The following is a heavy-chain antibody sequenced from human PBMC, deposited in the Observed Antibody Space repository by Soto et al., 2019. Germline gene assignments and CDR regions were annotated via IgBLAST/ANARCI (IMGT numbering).Heavy chain of an antibody. CDR2: VSHDGRNT. Sequence: VPLVESGGGVVQPGRSLRLSFAASGFTFSDYAMHWVRQAPGKGLEWVAVVSHDGRNTHYADSVKGRFTISRGSSKNTVSLEMTSLRAEDTAVYYCAKGGRQWLVTSDFNYWGQGALVTVSS. CDR3: AKGGRQWLVTSDFNY. J-gene: IGHJ4*02. D-gene: IGHD6-19*01. V-gene: IGHV3-30*18. CDR1: GFTFSDYA.